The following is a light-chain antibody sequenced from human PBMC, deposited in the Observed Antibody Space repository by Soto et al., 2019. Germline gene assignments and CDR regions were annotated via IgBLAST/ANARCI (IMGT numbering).Light chain of an antibody. CDR2: AAS. CDR1: QGISSW. CDR3: QQANSFPYT. V-gene: IGKV1-12*01. Sequence: DIQMTQSPSSVSASVGDRVTITFRASQGISSWLVWYQQKPGKAPKLLIYAASSLQSGIPSRFSGSGSGTDFTLTISSLQPEDFATYYCQQANSFPYTFGQGTKVDIK. J-gene: IGKJ2*01.